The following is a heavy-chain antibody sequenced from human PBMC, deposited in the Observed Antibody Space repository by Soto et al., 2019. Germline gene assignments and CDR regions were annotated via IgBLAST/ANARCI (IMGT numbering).Heavy chain of an antibody. CDR2: IYYSGST. CDR3: ARAPIAAAGPDY. Sequence: SETLSLTCTVSGGSISSYYWSWIRQPPGKGLEWIGYIYYSGSTNYNPSLKSRVTVSVDTSKNQFSLKLSSVTAADTAVYYCARAPIAAAGPDYWGQGTLVTVS. V-gene: IGHV4-59*01. J-gene: IGHJ4*02. CDR1: GGSISSYY. D-gene: IGHD6-13*01.